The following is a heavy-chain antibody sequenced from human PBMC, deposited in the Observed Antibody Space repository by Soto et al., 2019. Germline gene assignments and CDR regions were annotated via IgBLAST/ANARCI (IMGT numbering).Heavy chain of an antibody. CDR2: ISAYNGNT. J-gene: IGHJ4*02. V-gene: IGHV1-18*01. CDR3: ASAGRYYYGSGSYLRYFDY. Sequence: GASVKVSCKASGYTFTSYGISWVRQAPGQGLEWMGWISAYNGNTNYAQKLQGRVTMTTDTSTSTAYMELRTLRSDDTAVYYCASAGRYYYGSGSYLRYFDYRGQGTLVTVSS. D-gene: IGHD3-10*01. CDR1: GYTFTSYG.